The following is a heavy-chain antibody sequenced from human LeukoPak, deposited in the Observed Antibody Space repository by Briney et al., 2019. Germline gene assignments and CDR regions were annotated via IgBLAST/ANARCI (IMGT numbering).Heavy chain of an antibody. Sequence: PGRSLRLSCAASGFTFDDYAMHWVRQAPGKGLEWVSGISWNSGSIGYADSVKGRFTISRDNAKNSLYLQMNSLRAEDTALYYCAKSGHKDILTGYYSYYYGMDVWGQGTTVTVSS. CDR1: GFTFDDYA. V-gene: IGHV3-9*01. CDR3: AKSGHKDILTGYYSYYYGMDV. D-gene: IGHD3-9*01. J-gene: IGHJ6*02. CDR2: ISWNSGSI.